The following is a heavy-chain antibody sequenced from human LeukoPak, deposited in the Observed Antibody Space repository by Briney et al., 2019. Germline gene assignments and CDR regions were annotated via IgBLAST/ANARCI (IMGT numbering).Heavy chain of an antibody. CDR1: GYTFTSYG. Sequence: SVKVSCKASGYTFTSYGIIWVRQAPGQGLEWMGGVIPMFGTANYAQKFQGRVTISADKSTSTAYMELSSLRSEDTAVYYCASGRTDIVVVPATLRNYFFDYWGQGTLVTVSS. CDR2: VIPMFGTA. V-gene: IGHV1-69*06. CDR3: ASGRTDIVVVPATLRNYFFDY. J-gene: IGHJ4*02. D-gene: IGHD2-2*01.